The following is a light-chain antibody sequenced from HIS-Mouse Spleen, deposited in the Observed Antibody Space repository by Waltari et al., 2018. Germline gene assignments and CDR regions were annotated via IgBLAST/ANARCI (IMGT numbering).Light chain of an antibody. CDR2: EDS. Sequence: SYELTQPPTVSVSPGQTARITCSGDALPNKYAYWYQQKSGQAPVLVIYEDSTRPSGIPVSFSGSSPGTMATLTISGAQVEDEAAYYCYSTDSSGNHRVFGGGTKLTVL. CDR1: ALPNKY. CDR3: YSTDSSGNHRV. V-gene: IGLV3-10*01. J-gene: IGLJ2*01.